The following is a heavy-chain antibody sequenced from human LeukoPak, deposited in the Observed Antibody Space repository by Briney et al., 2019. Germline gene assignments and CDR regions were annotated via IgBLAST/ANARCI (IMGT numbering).Heavy chain of an antibody. CDR1: GGSISSGSHY. CDR3: VRDFMYNTACTGC. CDR2: IYPSGST. Sequence: SETLSLTCTVSGGSISSGSHYWSWIRQPAGKGLEWIGRIYPSGSTNYNPSLKSRVTISVDTSKNQFSLKLSSVTAADTAVYYCVRDFMYNTACTGCWGQGTLVTVSS. D-gene: IGHD5-18*01. V-gene: IGHV4-61*02. J-gene: IGHJ4*02.